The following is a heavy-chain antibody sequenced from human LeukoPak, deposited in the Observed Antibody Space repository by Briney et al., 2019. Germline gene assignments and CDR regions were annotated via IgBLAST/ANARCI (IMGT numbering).Heavy chain of an antibody. CDR1: GYTFTSNY. CDR3: ARGITMVRGALAGY. Sequence: ASVKVSCKAFGYTFTSNYMHWVRQAPGQGPEWMGVISPSGGSTTYAQKFQGRVTLTRDMSTSTDYLELSSLRSDDTAVYYCARGITMVRGALAGYWGQGTLVTVSS. CDR2: ISPSGGST. D-gene: IGHD3-10*01. J-gene: IGHJ4*02. V-gene: IGHV1-46*01.